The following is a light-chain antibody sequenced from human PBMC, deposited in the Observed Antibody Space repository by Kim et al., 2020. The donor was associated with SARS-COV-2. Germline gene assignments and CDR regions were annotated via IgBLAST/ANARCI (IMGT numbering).Light chain of an antibody. V-gene: IGLV3-9*01. CDR2: RDS. CDR1: NIGSKN. Sequence: VALGQTARINCGGNNIGSKNVLWYQQKPGQAPVLVIYRDSNRPSGIPERFSGSNSGNTATLTISRAQAGDEADYYCQVWDSSTAWVFGGGTQLTVL. J-gene: IGLJ3*02. CDR3: QVWDSSTAWV.